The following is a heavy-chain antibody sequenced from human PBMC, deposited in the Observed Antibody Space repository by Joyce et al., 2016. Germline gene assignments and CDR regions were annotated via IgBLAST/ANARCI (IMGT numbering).Heavy chain of an antibody. J-gene: IGHJ6*02. CDR3: AREAGHKSGYYGMDV. D-gene: IGHD1-26*01. Sequence: QVQLVASGGGVVQPGRSLRVSCVSSGFTFNDYGMNWVRQAPGKGLEWVAVICNDGINKYYVDSVKGRFTISRDNSKNTVNLQMNGLRVEDTAVYYCAREAGHKSGYYGMDVWGQGTTVTVSS. V-gene: IGHV3-33*01. CDR1: GFTFNDYG. CDR2: ICNDGINK.